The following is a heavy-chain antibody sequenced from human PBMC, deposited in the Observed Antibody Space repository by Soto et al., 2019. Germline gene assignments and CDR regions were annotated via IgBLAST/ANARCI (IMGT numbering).Heavy chain of an antibody. CDR1: GFTFDDYA. CDR3: AKGVGGYYYGMDV. V-gene: IGHV3-9*01. J-gene: IGHJ6*02. CDR2: ISWNSGSL. Sequence: GGSLRLSCAASGFTFDDYAMHWVRQAPGKGLEWVSGISWNSGSLGYADSVKGRFTISRDNAKNSLYLQMSSLRAEDTALYYCAKGVGGYYYGMDVWGQGXTVTVSS.